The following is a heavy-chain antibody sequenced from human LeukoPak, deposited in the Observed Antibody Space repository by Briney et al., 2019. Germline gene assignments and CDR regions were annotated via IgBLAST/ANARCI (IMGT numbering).Heavy chain of an antibody. V-gene: IGHV4-39*07. CDR3: AREDGTAMDNAFDI. Sequence: SETLSLTCTVSGGSIISTDDYWGWIRQPPGKGPEWIGSTYYTGSTYHNPSLKSRVTISEDPSKNQFSLKLRSVTAADTAVYYCAREDGTAMDNAFDIWSQGTMVTVSS. CDR1: GGSIISTDDY. J-gene: IGHJ3*02. D-gene: IGHD5-18*01. CDR2: TYYTGST.